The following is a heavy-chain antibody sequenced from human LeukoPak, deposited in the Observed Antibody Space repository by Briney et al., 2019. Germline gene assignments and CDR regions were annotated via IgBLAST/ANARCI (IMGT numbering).Heavy chain of an antibody. D-gene: IGHD5-24*01. CDR3: ARDRGWLQLEYYFDY. Sequence: GGSLRLSCAASGFTFSDYFMSWIRQAPGKGLEWVSSISGSSSYRYYADSVKGRFTISRDNAKNSLYLQMNSLRAEDTAVYYCARDRGWLQLEYYFDYWGQGTLVTVSS. CDR1: GFTFSDYF. CDR2: ISGSSSYR. V-gene: IGHV3-11*06. J-gene: IGHJ4*02.